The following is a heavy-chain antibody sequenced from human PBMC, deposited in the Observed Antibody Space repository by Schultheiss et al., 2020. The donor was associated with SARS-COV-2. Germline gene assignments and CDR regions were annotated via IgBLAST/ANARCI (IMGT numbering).Heavy chain of an antibody. CDR3: AKGMLWVYSSSWGAEYFQH. CDR2: IWYDGSNK. V-gene: IGHV3-33*06. Sequence: GESLKISCAASGFTFSSYGMHWVRQAPGKGLEWVAVIWYDGSNKYYADSVKGRFTISRDNSKNTLYLQMNSLRAEDTAVYYCAKGMLWVYSSSWGAEYFQHWGQGTLVTVSS. J-gene: IGHJ1*01. CDR1: GFTFSSYG. D-gene: IGHD6-13*01.